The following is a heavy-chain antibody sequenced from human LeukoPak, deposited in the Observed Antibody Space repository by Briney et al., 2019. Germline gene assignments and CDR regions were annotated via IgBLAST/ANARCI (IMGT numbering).Heavy chain of an antibody. V-gene: IGHV3-23*01. CDR3: AKGARSGPYDYYAMDV. Sequence: GGSLRLSCAASGFTFNIYAMSWVRQGPGKGLEWVSFISATGGSTYYADSVKGRFTISRNNSKNTLYLQMNSLRAEDTAVYYCAKGARSGPYDYYAMDVWGQGTTVTVSS. J-gene: IGHJ6*02. CDR1: GFTFNIYA. D-gene: IGHD6-19*01. CDR2: ISATGGST.